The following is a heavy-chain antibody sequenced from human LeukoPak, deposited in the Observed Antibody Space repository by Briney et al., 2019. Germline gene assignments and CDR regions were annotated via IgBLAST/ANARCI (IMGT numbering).Heavy chain of an antibody. Sequence: SSETLSLTFTVSGGSISSSSYYWGWIRQPPGKGLEWIGSIYYSGSTYYNPSLKSRVTISVDTSKNQFSLKLSSVTAADTAMYYCARRIVGATSAFDIWGQGTMVTVSS. CDR2: IYYSGST. D-gene: IGHD1-26*01. J-gene: IGHJ3*02. CDR3: ARRIVGATSAFDI. CDR1: GGSISSSSYY. V-gene: IGHV4-39*07.